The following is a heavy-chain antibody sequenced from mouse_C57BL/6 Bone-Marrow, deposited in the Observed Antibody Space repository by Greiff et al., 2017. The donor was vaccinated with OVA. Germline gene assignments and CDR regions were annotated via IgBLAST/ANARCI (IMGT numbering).Heavy chain of an antibody. Sequence: LKESEGGLVQPGSSMKLSCTASGFTFSDYYMAWVRQVPEKGLEWVANINYDGSSTYYLDSLKSRFIISRDNAKNILYLQMSSLKSEDTATYYWAREGALAMRLRRGYYFDDWGQGTTLTVSS. D-gene: IGHD2-4*01. J-gene: IGHJ2*01. CDR1: GFTFSDYY. CDR3: AREGALAMRLRRGYYFDD. CDR2: INYDGSST. V-gene: IGHV5-16*01.